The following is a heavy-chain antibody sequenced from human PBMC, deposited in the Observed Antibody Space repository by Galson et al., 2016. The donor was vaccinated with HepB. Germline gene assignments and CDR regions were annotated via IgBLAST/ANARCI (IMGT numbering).Heavy chain of an antibody. J-gene: IGHJ4*02. CDR1: GFTFSRYG. D-gene: IGHD4-17*01. CDR2: IWYDGNNK. V-gene: IGHV3-33*01. CDR3: AREAMTTVTDLFDY. Sequence: SLRLSCAASGFTFSRYGVHWVRQVPGKGLEWVAFIWYDGNNKYYADSVKGRFTISRDNSKNTLYLQMNSLRAEDSAIYYCAREAMTTVTDLFDYWGQGTLVTVSS.